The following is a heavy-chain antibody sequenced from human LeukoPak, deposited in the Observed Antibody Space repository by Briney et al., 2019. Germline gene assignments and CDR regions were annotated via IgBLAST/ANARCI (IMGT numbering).Heavy chain of an antibody. CDR1: GFTFSSYS. Sequence: GGSLRLSCAASGFTFSSYSMNWVRQAPGKGLEGVSSISSSSSYIYYADSVKGRFTISRDNAKNSLYLQMNSLRAEDTAVYYCARDRVPEVGFDYWGQGTLVTVSS. D-gene: IGHD1-26*01. J-gene: IGHJ4*02. V-gene: IGHV3-21*01. CDR2: ISSSSSYI. CDR3: ARDRVPEVGFDY.